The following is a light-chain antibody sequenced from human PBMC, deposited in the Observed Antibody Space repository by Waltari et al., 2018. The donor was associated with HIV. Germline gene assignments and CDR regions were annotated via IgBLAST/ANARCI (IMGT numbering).Light chain of an antibody. CDR3: QVWKSLGDVV. CDR1: NIGSKR. Sequence: SHVLTQPPSLSAAPGETATLTCEGDNIGSKRVHWYQQRSGQAPLVVIYDNIERPSGIPERSSGSNAGNTATLTISRVEVGDEADYYCQVWKSLGDVVFGGGTKLTVL. J-gene: IGLJ2*01. V-gene: IGLV3-21*01. CDR2: DNI.